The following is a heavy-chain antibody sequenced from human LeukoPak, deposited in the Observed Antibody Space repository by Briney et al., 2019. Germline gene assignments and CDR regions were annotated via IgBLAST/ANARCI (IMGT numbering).Heavy chain of an antibody. CDR1: GFTFSNYA. J-gene: IGHJ4*02. D-gene: IGHD4-17*01. Sequence: GGSLRLSCAASGFTFSNYAMNCVRQAPGKGLEWGSAISGNGGSTNYADSVKGRFTISRDNSKNTLYLQMNSLRAEDTAVYYCAKDVYGDYGGLDYWGQGTLVTVSS. CDR2: ISGNGGST. CDR3: AKDVYGDYGGLDY. V-gene: IGHV3-23*01.